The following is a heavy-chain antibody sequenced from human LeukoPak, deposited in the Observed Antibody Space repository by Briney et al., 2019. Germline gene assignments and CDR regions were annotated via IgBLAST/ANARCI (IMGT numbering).Heavy chain of an antibody. Sequence: SETLSLTRTVSRGSISSFYWSWIRQPAGKGLEWIGRIYTSGSSNYNPSLKSRVTMSVDTSKNQFSPKLTSVTAADTAVYYCARGGGSYRNYFDYWGQGTLVTVSS. V-gene: IGHV4-4*07. CDR2: IYTSGSS. D-gene: IGHD1-26*01. CDR1: RGSISSFY. J-gene: IGHJ4*02. CDR3: ARGGGSYRNYFDY.